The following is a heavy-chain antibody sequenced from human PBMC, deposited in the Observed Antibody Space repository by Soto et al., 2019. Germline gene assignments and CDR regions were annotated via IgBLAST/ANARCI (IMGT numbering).Heavy chain of an antibody. CDR2: IYYTGST. J-gene: IGHJ6*02. Sequence: QVQLQESGPGLVKPSQTLSLTCTVSSGSISSGAYYWNWIRQHPGKGLEWIGYIYYTGSTYYNPSLKSRVIISVDTSKNQFSLKLSSVTAADTDVYYCARDGRWSSGSTGMDVWGQGITVTVSS. D-gene: IGHD6-19*01. CDR1: SGSISSGAYY. V-gene: IGHV4-31*03. CDR3: ARDGRWSSGSTGMDV.